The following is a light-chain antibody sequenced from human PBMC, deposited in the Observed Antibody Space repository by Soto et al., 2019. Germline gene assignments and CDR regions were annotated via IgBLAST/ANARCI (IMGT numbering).Light chain of an antibody. CDR3: CSYAGSYTWV. CDR1: SGDVGGYNY. CDR2: DVT. Sequence: QSVLTQPRSVSGSPGQSVTISCTGTSGDVGGYNYVSWYQQHPGKAPKLMIYDVTKWPSGVPDRFSGSKSGDTASLTISGLQADDEADYYCCSYAGSYTWVFGGGTKLTVL. J-gene: IGLJ3*02. V-gene: IGLV2-11*01.